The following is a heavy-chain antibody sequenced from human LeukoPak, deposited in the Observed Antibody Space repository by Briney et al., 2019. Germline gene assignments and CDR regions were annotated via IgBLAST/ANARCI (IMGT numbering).Heavy chain of an antibody. CDR2: IIPIFGTA. Sequence: GASVKVSCKASGGTFSSYAISWVRQAPGQGLEWMGGIIPIFGTANYAQKFQGRVTITADESTSTAYMELSSLRSEDTAVYYCARDWALSARSGLPGGFDPWGQGTLVTVSS. J-gene: IGHJ5*02. D-gene: IGHD3-3*01. V-gene: IGHV1-69*13. CDR1: GGTFSSYA. CDR3: ARDWALSARSGLPGGFDP.